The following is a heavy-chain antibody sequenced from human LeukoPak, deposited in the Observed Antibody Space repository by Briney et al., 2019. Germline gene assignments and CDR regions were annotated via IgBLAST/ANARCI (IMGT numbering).Heavy chain of an antibody. CDR2: ISSGSSTK. CDR1: GFMFDAYN. V-gene: IGHV3-48*01. CDR3: ARDSRRILPSD. J-gene: IGHJ4*02. D-gene: IGHD2-15*01. Sequence: GGSLRLSCAASGFMFDAYNMNWVRQAPGKGLEWVSYISSGSSTKYYADSVTGRFTISRDNAKNSLYLQMNSLRAEDTAVYYCARDSRRILPSDWGQGTLVTVST.